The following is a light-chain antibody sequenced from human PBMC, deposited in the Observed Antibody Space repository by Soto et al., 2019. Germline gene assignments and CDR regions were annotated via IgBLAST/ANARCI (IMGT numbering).Light chain of an antibody. J-gene: IGKJ1*01. V-gene: IGKV3-20*01. Sequence: EIVLTQSPGTLSLSPGERATLSCRASQSVSSTYLAWYQQKPGQAPRLLIYGASNRATGIPDRFSGSGSGTDFTLTISRLEPEDFAVYYCEQYGGSRWTFGQGTKGISN. CDR2: GAS. CDR3: EQYGGSRWT. CDR1: QSVSSTY.